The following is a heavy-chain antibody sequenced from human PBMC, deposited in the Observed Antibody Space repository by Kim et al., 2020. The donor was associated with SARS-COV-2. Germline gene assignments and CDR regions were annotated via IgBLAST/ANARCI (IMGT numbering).Heavy chain of an antibody. Sequence: GGSLRLSCAASGFTFSSYWMHWVRQAPGKGLVWVSRINSDGSSTSYADSVKGRFTISRDNAKNTLYLQMNSLRAEDTAVYYCARTNDYSRGRYYYYGMDVWGQGTTVTVSS. CDR1: GFTFSSYW. CDR2: INSDGSST. D-gene: IGHD4-4*01. J-gene: IGHJ6*02. CDR3: ARTNDYSRGRYYYYGMDV. V-gene: IGHV3-74*01.